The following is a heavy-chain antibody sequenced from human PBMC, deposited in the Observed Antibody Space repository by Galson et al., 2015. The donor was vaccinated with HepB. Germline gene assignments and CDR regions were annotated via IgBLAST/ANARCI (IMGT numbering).Heavy chain of an antibody. CDR2: ISGSGGST. V-gene: IGHV3-23*01. CDR1: GFTFSSYA. D-gene: IGHD1-7*01. J-gene: IGHJ6*02. Sequence: SLRLSCAASGFTFSSYAMSWVRQAPGKGLEWVSAISGSGGSTYYADSVKGRFTISRDNSKNTLYLQMNSLRAEDTAVYYCAKGIITGTNYYYYGMDVWGQGTTVTVSS. CDR3: AKGIITGTNYYYYGMDV.